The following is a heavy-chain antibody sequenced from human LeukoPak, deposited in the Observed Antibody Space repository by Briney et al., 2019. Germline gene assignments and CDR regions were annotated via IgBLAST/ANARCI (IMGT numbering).Heavy chain of an antibody. CDR3: ARDKAYYYDSSGSYFDY. CDR1: GYTFTSYG. Sequence: ASVKVSCKASGYTFTSYGISWERQAPGQGLEWMGWISAYNGNTNYAQKLQGRVTMTTDTSTSTAYMELRSLRSDDTAVYYCARDKAYYYDSSGSYFDYWGQGTLVTVSS. V-gene: IGHV1-18*01. D-gene: IGHD3-22*01. CDR2: ISAYNGNT. J-gene: IGHJ4*02.